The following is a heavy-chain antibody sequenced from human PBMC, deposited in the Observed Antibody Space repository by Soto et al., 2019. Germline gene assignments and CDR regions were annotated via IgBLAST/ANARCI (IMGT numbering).Heavy chain of an antibody. D-gene: IGHD6-13*01. CDR3: ARLRGGMPGIAAAGTRGWFDP. CDR2: IYYSGST. J-gene: IGHJ5*02. Sequence: SETLSLTCTVSGGSISSSSYYWGWIRQPPGKGLEWIGSIYYSGSTYYNPSLKSRVTISVDTSKNQFSLKLSSVTAADTAVYYCARLRGGMPGIAAAGTRGWFDPWGQGTLVTVSS. V-gene: IGHV4-39*01. CDR1: GGSISSSSYY.